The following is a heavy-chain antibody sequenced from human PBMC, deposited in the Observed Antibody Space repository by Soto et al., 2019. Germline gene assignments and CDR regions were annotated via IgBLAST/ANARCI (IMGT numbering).Heavy chain of an antibody. Sequence: SETLSLTCTVSGGSLSSYWWSWIRQPPGKGLGWIGYIYYTGNTNYNPSLKSRVTISLDASKNQFSLKLNSATAADTAVYYCARGPGASGTYHYFFDYWGPGTLVTVSS. CDR1: GGSLSSYW. CDR3: ARGPGASGTYHYFFDY. V-gene: IGHV4-59*01. D-gene: IGHD3-10*01. CDR2: IYYTGNT. J-gene: IGHJ4*02.